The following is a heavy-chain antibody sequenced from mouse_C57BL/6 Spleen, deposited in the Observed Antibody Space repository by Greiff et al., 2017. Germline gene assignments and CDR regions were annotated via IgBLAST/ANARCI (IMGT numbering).Heavy chain of an antibody. CDR3: TTDGSRGFVFDY. D-gene: IGHD1-1*01. J-gene: IGHJ2*01. V-gene: IGHV14-4*01. Sequence: VQLKESGAELVRPGASVKLSCTASGFNIKDDYMHWVKQRPEQGLEWIGWIDPENGDTEYASKFQGKATITADTSSNTAYLQLSSLTSEDTAVYYCTTDGSRGFVFDYWGQGTTLTVSS. CDR2: IDPENGDT. CDR1: GFNIKDDY.